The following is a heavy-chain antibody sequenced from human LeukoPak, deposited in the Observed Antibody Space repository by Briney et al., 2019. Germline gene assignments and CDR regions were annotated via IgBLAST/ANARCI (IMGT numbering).Heavy chain of an antibody. CDR3: ARDLAADKRAMDV. CDR1: GFTFSDYH. Sequence: GGSLRLSCVATGFTFSDYHMIWLRQAPGKGLVWLSYLTDSSGFTNYADSVKGRFTISRDNAKNSLYLQMNSLRADDTAVYYWARDLAADKRAMDVWGQGTTVTVSS. CDR2: LTDSSGFT. V-gene: IGHV3-11*05. D-gene: IGHD6-13*01. J-gene: IGHJ6*02.